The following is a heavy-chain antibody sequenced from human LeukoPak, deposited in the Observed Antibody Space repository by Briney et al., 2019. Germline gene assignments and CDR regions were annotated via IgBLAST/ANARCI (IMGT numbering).Heavy chain of an antibody. D-gene: IGHD3-9*01. CDR2: INHSGST. Sequence: KPSEILSLTCAVYGGSFSGYYWSWIRQPPGKGLEWIGEINHSGSTNYNPSLKSRVTISVDTSKNQFSLKLSSVTAADTAVYYCARGAYYDILTGYYTLSYYFDYWGQGTLVTVSS. CDR1: GGSFSGYY. V-gene: IGHV4-34*01. J-gene: IGHJ4*02. CDR3: ARGAYYDILTGYYTLSYYFDY.